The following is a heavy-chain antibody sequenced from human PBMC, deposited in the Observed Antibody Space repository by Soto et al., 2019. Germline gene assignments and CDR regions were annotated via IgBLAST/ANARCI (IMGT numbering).Heavy chain of an antibody. D-gene: IGHD3-3*01. Sequence: GASVKVSCKASGYTFIGYFLHWLRQAPGQGLEWMGWINPGTGATNYAQTFQGRVTMTRDTSISTAYMDLSRLKSDDTAVYYCARGRFLEWLSRNRFDSWGQGTLVTVSS. CDR1: GYTFIGYF. J-gene: IGHJ4*02. CDR2: INPGTGAT. V-gene: IGHV1-2*02. CDR3: ARGRFLEWLSRNRFDS.